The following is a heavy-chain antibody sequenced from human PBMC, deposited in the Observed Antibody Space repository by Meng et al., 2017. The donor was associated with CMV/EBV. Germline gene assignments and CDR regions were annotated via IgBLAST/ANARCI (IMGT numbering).Heavy chain of an antibody. Sequence: SGFTFPGYYMHWVRQAPGQGLEWMGWINPNSGGTNYAQKFQGRVTMTRDTSISTAYMELSRLRSDDTAVYYCAREWVVPAAIDWFDPWGQGTLVTVSS. D-gene: IGHD2-2*01. CDR3: AREWVVPAAIDWFDP. CDR2: INPNSGGT. CDR1: GFTFPGYY. J-gene: IGHJ5*02. V-gene: IGHV1-2*02.